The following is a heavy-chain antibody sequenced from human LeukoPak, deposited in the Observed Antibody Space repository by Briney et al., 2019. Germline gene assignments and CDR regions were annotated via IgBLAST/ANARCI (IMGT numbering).Heavy chain of an antibody. D-gene: IGHD3-3*01. CDR2: IYYSGST. Sequence: PSQTLSLTCTVSGGSISSGGYYWSWIRQHPGKGLEWIGYIYYSGSTYYNPSLKSRVTISVDRSKNQFSLKLSSVTAADTAVYYCARGANFWSGLNDYWGQGTLVTVSS. J-gene: IGHJ4*02. CDR3: ARGANFWSGLNDY. CDR1: GGSISSGGYY. V-gene: IGHV4-31*03.